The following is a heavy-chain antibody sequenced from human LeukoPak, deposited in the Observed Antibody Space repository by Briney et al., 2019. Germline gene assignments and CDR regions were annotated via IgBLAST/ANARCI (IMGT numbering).Heavy chain of an antibody. CDR2: IIPFVGLT. J-gene: IGHJ5*02. Sequence: SVKVSCKASGGTLSSYPISWIRPAPGQGLELMGRIIPFVGLTNYAPRFQGRVTITADKDTTTAYMELSGLTSEDTAVYDCARPRSTESGSYNWFDPWGQGTLVTVSS. V-gene: IGHV1-69*02. CDR1: GGTLSSYP. CDR3: ARPRSTESGSYNWFDP. D-gene: IGHD1-26*01.